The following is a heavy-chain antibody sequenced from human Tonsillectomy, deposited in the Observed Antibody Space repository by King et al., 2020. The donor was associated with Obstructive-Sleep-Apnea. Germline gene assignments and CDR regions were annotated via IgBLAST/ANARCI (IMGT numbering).Heavy chain of an antibody. D-gene: IGHD4-23*01. V-gene: IGHV3-30*04. CDR1: GFTFSSYA. Sequence: VQLVQSGGGVVQPGRSLRLSFAAPGFTFSSYAMHWVRQAPGQGLEWGAIISYDGSNKYYADSVRGRFTISRDNSKKTLYLQLKSVRPEDTAVYYCASPHHGGYDYYGMDVWGQGTTVTVSS. CDR2: ISYDGSNK. CDR3: ASPHHGGYDYYGMDV. J-gene: IGHJ6*02.